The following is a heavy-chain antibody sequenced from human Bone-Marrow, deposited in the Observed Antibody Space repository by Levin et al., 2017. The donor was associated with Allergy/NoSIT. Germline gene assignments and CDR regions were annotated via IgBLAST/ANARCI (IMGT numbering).Heavy chain of an antibody. CDR2: INNSGST. V-gene: IGHV4-34*01. CDR3: ATCPPEGYYYDGFGFDY. Sequence: SQTLSLTCAIYGGSFSGYYWSWIRQPPGKGLEWIGEINNSGSTHYNPSLKSRVTISVDTSKNQFSLKLDSVTAADTAVYFCATCPPEGYYYDGFGFDYWGQGILVTVSS. J-gene: IGHJ4*02. D-gene: IGHD3-22*01. CDR1: GGSFSGYY.